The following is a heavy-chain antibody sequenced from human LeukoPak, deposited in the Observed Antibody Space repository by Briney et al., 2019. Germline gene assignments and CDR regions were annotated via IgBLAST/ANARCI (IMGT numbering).Heavy chain of an antibody. CDR2: VTPIFGTP. CDR1: GDTFTTHA. J-gene: IGHJ4*02. D-gene: IGHD4-11*01. CDR3: ARCRTPYNNYYFDY. Sequence: SVKVSCKVSGDTFTTHAVSWVRQAPGQGPEWMGGVTPIFGTPNYAQKFQGRVTITADESTNTAYMELNSLRSEDTAVYYCARCRTPYNNYYFDYWGQGTLVTVSS. V-gene: IGHV1-69*13.